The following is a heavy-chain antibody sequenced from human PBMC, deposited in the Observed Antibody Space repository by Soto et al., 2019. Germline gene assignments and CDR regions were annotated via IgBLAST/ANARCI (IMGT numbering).Heavy chain of an antibody. CDR2: ISSSSSYI. CDR3: AIGGYCSSTSCPPSRY. CDR1: GFTFSSYS. J-gene: IGHJ4*02. D-gene: IGHD2-2*01. V-gene: IGHV3-21*01. Sequence: GGSLRLSCAASGFTFSSYSMNWVRQAPGKGLEWVSSISSSSSYIYYADSVKGRFTISRDNAKNSLYLQMNSLRAEDTAVYYCAIGGYCSSTSCPPSRYWGQGTLVTVSS.